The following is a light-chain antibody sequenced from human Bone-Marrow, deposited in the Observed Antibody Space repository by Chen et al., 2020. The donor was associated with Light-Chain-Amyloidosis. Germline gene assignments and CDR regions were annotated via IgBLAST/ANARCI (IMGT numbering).Light chain of an antibody. Sequence: SYVRTQPSSVSVAPGQTATLACGGNNIGTTSVHWYQQTPGQAPLLVIYDDSDRPSGIPERLSGSNSGNTATLTISRVEAGDEAEYYCQVWDRSSDRPVFGGGTKLTVL. CDR1: NIGTTS. V-gene: IGLV3-21*02. CDR3: QVWDRSSDRPV. CDR2: DDS. J-gene: IGLJ3*02.